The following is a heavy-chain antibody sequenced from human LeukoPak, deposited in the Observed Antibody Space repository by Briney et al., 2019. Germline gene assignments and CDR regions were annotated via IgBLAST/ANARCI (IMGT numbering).Heavy chain of an antibody. CDR1: GYTFTSND. V-gene: IGHV1-8*01. CDR3: ARAGGGYCSSTSCYNY. Sequence: ASVNVSCKASGYTFTSNDINWVRQAAGQGLERMGWMNPNSGNTGYAQKFQGRVSMTRDTSTSTAYMDLSSLTSEDTAVYYCARAGGGYCSSTSCYNYWGQGTLVTVSS. J-gene: IGHJ4*02. D-gene: IGHD2-2*02. CDR2: MNPNSGNT.